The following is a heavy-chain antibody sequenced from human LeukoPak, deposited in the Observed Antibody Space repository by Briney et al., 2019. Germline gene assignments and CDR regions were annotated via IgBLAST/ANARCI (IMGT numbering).Heavy chain of an antibody. CDR1: GGSISSGDYY. CDR3: ASSSYYGSGRFDY. Sequence: SETLSLTCTVSGGSISSGDYYWSWIRQPPGKGLEWIGYIYYSGSTYYNPSLKSRVTISVDTSKNQFSLKLSSVTAADTAVYYCASSSYYGSGRFDYWGQGTLVTVSS. V-gene: IGHV4-30-4*01. D-gene: IGHD3-10*01. J-gene: IGHJ4*02. CDR2: IYYSGST.